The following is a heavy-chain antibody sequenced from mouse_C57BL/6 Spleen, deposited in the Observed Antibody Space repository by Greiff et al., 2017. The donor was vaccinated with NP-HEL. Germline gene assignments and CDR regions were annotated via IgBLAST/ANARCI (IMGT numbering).Heavy chain of an antibody. J-gene: IGHJ4*01. CDR1: GYTFTSYW. CDR2: IHPNSGST. Sequence: VKLQQPGAELVKPGASVKLSCKASGYTFTSYWMHWVKQRPGQGLEWIGMIHPNSGSTNYNEKFKSKATLTVDKSSSTAYMQLSSLTSEDSAVYYCARAAITTVVAGEDYWGQGTSVTVSS. CDR3: ARAAITTVVAGEDY. V-gene: IGHV1-64*01. D-gene: IGHD1-1*01.